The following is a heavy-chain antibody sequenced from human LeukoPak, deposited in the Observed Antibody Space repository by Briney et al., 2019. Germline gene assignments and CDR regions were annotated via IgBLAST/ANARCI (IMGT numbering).Heavy chain of an antibody. CDR2: MYYRGNT. CDR3: ATGVHGIAAAGDYYFDY. J-gene: IGHJ4*02. CDR1: GGSIRSYY. V-gene: IGHV4-59*01. D-gene: IGHD6-13*01. Sequence: SETLSLTCTVSGGSIRSYYWSWIRQPPGKGLEWIGYMYYRGNTNYNPSLKSRVTISVDTSKNQFSLKLSSVTAADTAVYYCATGVHGIAAAGDYYFDYWGQGTLVTVSS.